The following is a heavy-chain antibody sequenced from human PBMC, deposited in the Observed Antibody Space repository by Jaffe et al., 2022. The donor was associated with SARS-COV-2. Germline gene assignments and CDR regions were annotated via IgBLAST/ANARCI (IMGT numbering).Heavy chain of an antibody. CDR3: ARDHRYYYDSSGAYYFDY. V-gene: IGHV4-61*01. J-gene: IGHJ4*02. CDR2: IYYSGST. D-gene: IGHD3-22*01. Sequence: QVQLQESGPGLVKPSETLSLTCTVSGGSVSSGSYYWSWIRQPPGKGLEWIGYIYYSGSTNYNPSLKSRVTISVDTSKNQFSLKLSSVTAADTAVYYCARDHRYYYDSSGAYYFDYWGQGTLVTVSS. CDR1: GGSVSSGSYY.